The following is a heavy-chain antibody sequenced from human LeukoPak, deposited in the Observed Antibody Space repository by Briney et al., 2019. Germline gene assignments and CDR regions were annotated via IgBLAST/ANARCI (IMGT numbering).Heavy chain of an antibody. CDR3: ATHIRTDFDY. D-gene: IGHD3-3*02. V-gene: IGHV3-23*01. CDR2: ISGSGFST. Sequence: PGGSLRLSCAASGFTFSTYAMTWVRQAPGKGLEWVSGISGSGFSTYYADSVKGRFTISRDNSKNTLYLQMNSLRAEDTAVYYCATHIRTDFDYWGQGTLVTVSS. CDR1: GFTFSTYA. J-gene: IGHJ4*02.